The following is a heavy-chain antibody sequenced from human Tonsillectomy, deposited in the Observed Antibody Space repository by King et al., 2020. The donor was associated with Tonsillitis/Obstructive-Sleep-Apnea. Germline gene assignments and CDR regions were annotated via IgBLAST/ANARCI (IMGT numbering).Heavy chain of an antibody. Sequence: QLVQSGAEVKKPGESLRISCKGSGDTFTNYWINWVRQTPGKGLEWMGRIDPSDSYSNYSPSFQCHVTISADKSISTAYLHWSSLKASDSAMYYCAKSYYDIVTGYYRDIDYWGQGTLVTVSS. CDR2: IDPSDSYS. CDR3: AKSYYDIVTGYYRDIDY. CDR1: GDTFTNYW. D-gene: IGHD3-9*01. J-gene: IGHJ4*02. V-gene: IGHV5-10-1*03.